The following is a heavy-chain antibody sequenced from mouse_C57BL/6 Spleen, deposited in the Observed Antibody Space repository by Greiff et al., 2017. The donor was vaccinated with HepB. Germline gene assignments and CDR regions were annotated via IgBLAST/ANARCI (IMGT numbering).Heavy chain of an antibody. J-gene: IGHJ1*03. D-gene: IGHD1-2*01. CDR3: VRHEIHKGYFDV. CDR2: IRSKSNNYAT. CDR1: GFSFNTYA. Sequence: EVKLVESGGGLVQPKGSLKLSCAASGFSFNTYAMNWVRQAPGKGLEWVARIRSKSNNYATYYADSVKDRFTISRDDSESMLYLQMNNLKTEDTAMYYCVRHEIHKGYFDVWGTGTTVTVSS. V-gene: IGHV10-1*01.